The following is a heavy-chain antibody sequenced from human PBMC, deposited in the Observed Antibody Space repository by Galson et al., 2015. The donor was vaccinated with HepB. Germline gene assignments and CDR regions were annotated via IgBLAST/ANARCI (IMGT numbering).Heavy chain of an antibody. J-gene: IGHJ4*01. Sequence: SLRLSCAASGFSFSSYAMTWVRQAPGKGLEWVSALSGSGVSTFYADSVKGRFTISRDNSKNTVNLQMSSLRAEDTAVYYCAKDLYYYDSYFDYWGQGTLVTVSS. CDR1: GFSFSSYA. CDR3: AKDLYYYDSYFDY. D-gene: IGHD3-22*01. CDR2: LSGSGVST. V-gene: IGHV3-23*01.